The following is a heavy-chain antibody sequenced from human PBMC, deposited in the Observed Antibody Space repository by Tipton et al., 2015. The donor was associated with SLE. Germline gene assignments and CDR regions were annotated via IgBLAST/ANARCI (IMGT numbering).Heavy chain of an antibody. D-gene: IGHD2-2*01. CDR1: GVFIRDYY. CDR2: ISYSAST. J-gene: IGHJ3*01. V-gene: IGHV4-59*01. CDR3: ATSWSTGALAFDF. Sequence: TLSLTCTVSGVFIRDYYWGWVRQSPEKGLEWIGYISYSASTNYNPSLKSRVTISVDTSKNQFSLKLRFVTAADTAVYYCATSWSTGALAFDFWGQGTVVTVSS.